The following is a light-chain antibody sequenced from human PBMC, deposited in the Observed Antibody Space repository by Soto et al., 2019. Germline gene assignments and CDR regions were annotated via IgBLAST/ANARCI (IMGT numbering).Light chain of an antibody. V-gene: IGKV3-20*01. J-gene: IGKJ5*01. CDR2: GAS. CDR1: QSVGSSY. CDR3: QQYGSSPPIT. Sequence: EIVLTQSPGTLSLSPGERATLSCRASQSVGSSYLAWYQQKPGQAPRLLIYGASTRATGIPARFSGSGSGTEFTLTISRLEPEDFAVYYCQQYGSSPPITFGQGTRLEIK.